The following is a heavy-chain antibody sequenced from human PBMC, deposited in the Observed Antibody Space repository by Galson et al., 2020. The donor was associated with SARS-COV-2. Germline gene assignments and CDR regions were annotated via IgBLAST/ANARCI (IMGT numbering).Heavy chain of an antibody. J-gene: IGHJ4*02. CDR2: LYYTGST. CDR3: ATVGHSQDSGGWYVAH. Sequence: SETLSLTCSVSGGSISNRNSYWGWIRQSPGKGLEWIGSLYYTGSTYYNPSFRSRVATSVDTTKNQFSLKLRSVTASDTAVYHCATVGHSQDSGGWYVAHWGQGTLVTVSS. V-gene: IGHV4-39*01. D-gene: IGHD6-19*01. CDR1: GGSISNRNSY.